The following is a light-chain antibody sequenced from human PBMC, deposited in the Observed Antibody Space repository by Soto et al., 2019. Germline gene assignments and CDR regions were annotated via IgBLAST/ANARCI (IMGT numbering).Light chain of an antibody. CDR3: QQYGSSLPVT. Sequence: ETVLTQSPGTLSLSPGERATLSCRASESISSSYLAWYQQKPGQAPRLLIYGATSGVTGVPDRFSGSGSGTDFPLSISRLEPEDFAVYYGQQYGSSLPVTFGGGTKVEIK. CDR2: GAT. CDR1: ESISSSY. J-gene: IGKJ4*01. V-gene: IGKV3-20*01.